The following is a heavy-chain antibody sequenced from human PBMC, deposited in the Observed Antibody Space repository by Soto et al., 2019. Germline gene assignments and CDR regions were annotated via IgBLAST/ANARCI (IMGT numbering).Heavy chain of an antibody. CDR2: IMPLLNSA. CDR1: GGTFRSNT. J-gene: IGHJ6*02. D-gene: IGHD3-3*01. V-gene: IGHV1-69*13. Sequence: SVKVSCKASGGTFRSNTMNWVRQAPGQGLEWMGGIMPLLNSAAYAQQFQGRVTISADETATTTYMELRGLMSADTAVYYCAILDGTYLYFHKTDVWGQGTSVTVSS. CDR3: AILDGTYLYFHKTDV.